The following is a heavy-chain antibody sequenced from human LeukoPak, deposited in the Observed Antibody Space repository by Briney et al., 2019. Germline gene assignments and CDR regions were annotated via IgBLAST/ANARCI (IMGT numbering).Heavy chain of an antibody. J-gene: IGHJ4*02. V-gene: IGHV3-23*01. D-gene: IGHD4-11*01. Sequence: GGSLRLSCAASGFTFSTHAMAWVRQAPGKGLDWVSAISGDGGPTYYADSVKGRFTISRDNSKNTLYLQINSLRAEDTAVYYCANQYPGWGQGTLVSVSS. CDR3: ANQYPG. CDR2: ISGDGGPT. CDR1: GFTFSTHA.